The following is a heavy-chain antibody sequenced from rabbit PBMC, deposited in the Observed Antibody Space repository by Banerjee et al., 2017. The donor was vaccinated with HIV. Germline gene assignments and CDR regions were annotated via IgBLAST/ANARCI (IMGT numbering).Heavy chain of an antibody. CDR1: GLDFSSSYW. V-gene: IGHV1S40*01. J-gene: IGHJ4*01. Sequence: QSLEESGGDLVKPGASLTLTCKASGLDFSSSYWICWVRQAPGKGLEWIACIYTGSGSTYYASWAKGRFTISKTSSTTVTLQMTSLTVADTATYFCARGGNAGYAFNLWGPGTLVTVS. CDR2: IYTGSGST. CDR3: ARGGNAGYAFNL. D-gene: IGHD6-1*01.